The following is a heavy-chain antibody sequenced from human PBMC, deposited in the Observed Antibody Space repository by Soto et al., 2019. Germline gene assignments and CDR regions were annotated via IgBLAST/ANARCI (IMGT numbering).Heavy chain of an antibody. V-gene: IGHV1-18*01. CDR2: ISANNANT. CDR1: GYTFISYG. J-gene: IGHJ4*02. D-gene: IGHD6-19*01. CDR3: ARDRGSGWFVY. Sequence: QVPLVQSGAEVKKPGASVKVSCKASGYTFISYGISWVRQAPGQGLEWMGWISANNANTNYAQNFQGRVTLTTDTYTSTDYMELRSLRPEDTAVYYCARDRGSGWFVYWGQGTLVTVSS.